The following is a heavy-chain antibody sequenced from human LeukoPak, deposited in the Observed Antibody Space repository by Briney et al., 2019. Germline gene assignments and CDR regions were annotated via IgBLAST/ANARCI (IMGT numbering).Heavy chain of an antibody. J-gene: IGHJ4*02. D-gene: IGHD1-1*01. CDR3: ARADRYNSYSDY. Sequence: GGSLRLSCAASGFTFSEYWMSWVRQAPGKGLEWVAHIKQDGSEKYYVDSVKRRFTVSRDNAKNSLCLQMNSLRGDDTAVYYCARADRYNSYSDYWGQGALVTVSS. V-gene: IGHV3-7*01. CDR1: GFTFSEYW. CDR2: IKQDGSEK.